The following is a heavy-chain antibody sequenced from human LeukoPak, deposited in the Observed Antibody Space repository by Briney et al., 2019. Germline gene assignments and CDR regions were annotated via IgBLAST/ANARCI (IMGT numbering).Heavy chain of an antibody. J-gene: IGHJ4*02. CDR1: GFTFSSYG. Sequence: GGSLRLSCETSGFTFSSYGMHWVRQAPGKGLEWVAVISYDGSNIYYGDSVKGRSTISRDTSKNTLYLQMNSLRAEDTAVYYCVLEWFPYYFDYWGQGTLVTVSS. V-gene: IGHV3-30*03. D-gene: IGHD3-3*01. CDR3: VLEWFPYYFDY. CDR2: ISYDGSNI.